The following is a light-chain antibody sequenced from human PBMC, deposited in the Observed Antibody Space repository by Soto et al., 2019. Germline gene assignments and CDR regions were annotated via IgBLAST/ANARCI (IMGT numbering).Light chain of an antibody. J-gene: IGKJ1*01. CDR1: QSLIHSDGDTY. Sequence: DVVMTQSPLSLPVTLGQPASISCRSSQSLIHSDGDTYLSWFQQRPGQSPRRLIYKVSDRDSGVRDRFSGSGSGTDFKLKISRVEAEDVGIYYCMQGTHWRWTFGQGTEVEIK. V-gene: IGKV2-30*02. CDR3: MQGTHWRWT. CDR2: KVS.